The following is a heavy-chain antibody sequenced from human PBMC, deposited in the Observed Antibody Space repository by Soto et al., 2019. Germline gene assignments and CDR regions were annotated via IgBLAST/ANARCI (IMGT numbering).Heavy chain of an antibody. CDR3: ARIVAAAGRNWFDS. J-gene: IGHJ5*01. V-gene: IGHV2-26*01. CDR1: GFSLSNARMG. D-gene: IGHD6-13*01. Sequence: XGPAQVTRTETLTLTCTVSGFSLSNARMGVSCIRQPPGKALEWLAHIFSNDEKSYSTSLKSRLTISKDTSKSQVVLTMNNMDTVDTATYYCARIVAAAGRNWFDSWGQATLVTVSS. CDR2: IFSNDEK.